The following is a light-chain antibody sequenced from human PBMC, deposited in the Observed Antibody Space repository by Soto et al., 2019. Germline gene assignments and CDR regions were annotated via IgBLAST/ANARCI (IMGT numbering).Light chain of an antibody. J-gene: IGKJ3*01. V-gene: IGKV3-15*01. Sequence: EIVMTQSPATLSVSPGERATLSCRASQSVRSNLAWYQQKPGQPPRLLIYGASTRATGIPARFSGSGSGTEFTLTISSLQSEDFALYSCKQYNNGPPLFGPGTKAEIK. CDR2: GAS. CDR1: QSVRSN. CDR3: KQYNNGPPL.